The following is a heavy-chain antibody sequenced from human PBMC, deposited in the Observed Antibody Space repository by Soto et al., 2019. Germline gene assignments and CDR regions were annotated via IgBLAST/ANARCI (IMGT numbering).Heavy chain of an antibody. CDR3: ARPGYSSGWYAGFDY. J-gene: IGHJ4*02. CDR2: IKQDGSEK. Sequence: GGSLRLSXAASGFTFSSYWMSWVRQAPGKGLEWVANIKQDGSEKYYVDSVKGRFTISRDNAKNSLYLQMNSLRAEDTAVYYCARPGYSSGWYAGFDYWGQGTLVTVSS. V-gene: IGHV3-7*03. CDR1: GFTFSSYW. D-gene: IGHD6-19*01.